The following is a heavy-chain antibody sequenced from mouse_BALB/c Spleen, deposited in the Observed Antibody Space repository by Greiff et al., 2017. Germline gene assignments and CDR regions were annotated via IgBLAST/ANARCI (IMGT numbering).Heavy chain of an antibody. CDR1: GFSLTSYG. CDR3: ARQTRDSYYAMDY. Sequence: QVQLQQSGPGLVQPSQSLSISCTVSGFSLTSYGVPWVRQSPGKGLEWLGVIWSGGSTDYNAAFISRLIISKDNSKSQVFFKMNSMQANDTAIYYCARQTRDSYYAMDYWGQGTSVTVSS. J-gene: IGHJ4*01. V-gene: IGHV2-2*02. CDR2: IWSGGST.